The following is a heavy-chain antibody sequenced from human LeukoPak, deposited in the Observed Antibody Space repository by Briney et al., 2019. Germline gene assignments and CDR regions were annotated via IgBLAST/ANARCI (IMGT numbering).Heavy chain of an antibody. CDR2: IYYSGST. J-gene: IGHJ3*02. CDR3: ARGFGGHNAFDI. D-gene: IGHD3-3*01. Sequence: PSETLSLTCTVSGGSISSYYWSWIRQPPGKGLEWIGYIYYSGSTNYNPSLKSRVTISVDTSKNQFSLRLSSVSAADTAVYYCARGFGGHNAFDIWGQGTMVTVSS. CDR1: GGSISSYY. V-gene: IGHV4-59*08.